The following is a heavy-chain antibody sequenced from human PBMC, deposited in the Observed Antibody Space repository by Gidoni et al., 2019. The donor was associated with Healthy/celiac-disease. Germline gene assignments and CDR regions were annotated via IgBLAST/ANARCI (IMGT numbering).Heavy chain of an antibody. V-gene: IGHV3-48*02. Sequence: EVQLVEAGGGLVQPGGYLRLSCAASGFTFSSYSMNWVRQAPGKGLEWVSFISSSSSTIYYADSVKGRFTISRDNAKNSLYLQMNSLRDEDTAVYYCAAGDYGNGDYWGQGTLVTVSS. J-gene: IGHJ4*02. CDR3: AAGDYGNGDY. D-gene: IGHD4-4*01. CDR2: ISSSSSTI. CDR1: GFTFSSYS.